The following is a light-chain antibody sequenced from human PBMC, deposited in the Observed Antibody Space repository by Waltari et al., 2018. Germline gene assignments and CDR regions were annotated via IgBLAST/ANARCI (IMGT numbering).Light chain of an antibody. V-gene: IGKV1-39*01. CDR2: DAS. J-gene: IGKJ3*01. CDR3: QQTYGPPPIT. CDR1: QISRNY. Sequence: DIQMTQMTSSLSASVGDTFTIHCRASQISRNYSAWYQQIPGKAPILLIYDASNLQTGVPSRFSVSGSGTDFTLTISSLQPEDSATYYGQQTYGPPPITFGPGTKVAVK.